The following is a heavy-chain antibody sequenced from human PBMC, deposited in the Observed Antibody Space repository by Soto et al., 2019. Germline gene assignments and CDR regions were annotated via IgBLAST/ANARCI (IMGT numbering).Heavy chain of an antibody. V-gene: IGHV3-30*18. CDR3: ANDVLRFLEWLAFYGMDV. Sequence: QVQLVESGGGGVQPGRSLRLSCAASGFTFSSYGMHWVRQAPGKGLEWVAVISYDGSNKYYADSVKGRFTISRDNSKNTLYLQMNSLRAEDTEVYYCANDVLRFLEWLAFYGMDVW. J-gene: IGHJ6*01. D-gene: IGHD3-3*01. CDR2: ISYDGSNK. CDR1: GFTFSSYG.